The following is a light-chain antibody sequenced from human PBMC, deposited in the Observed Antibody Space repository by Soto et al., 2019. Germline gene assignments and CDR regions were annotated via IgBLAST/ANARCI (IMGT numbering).Light chain of an antibody. CDR1: PGIRNF. V-gene: IGKV1-27*01. CDR2: AAS. CDR3: QKYSSVPV. J-gene: IGKJ3*01. Sequence: DIQMTQSPPSLSASVGDRVTITCRASPGIRNFVAWYQQKPGKAPKLLLYAASTLQSGVPSRFSGSGSGTDFALTINSLQPGDVATYYCQKYSSVPVFGPGTKVEIK.